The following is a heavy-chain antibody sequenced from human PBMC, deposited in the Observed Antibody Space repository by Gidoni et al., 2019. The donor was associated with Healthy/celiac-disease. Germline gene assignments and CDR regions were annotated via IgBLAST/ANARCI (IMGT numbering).Heavy chain of an antibody. CDR2: IYHSGST. CDR3: ARRGGASYGSGMYDY. V-gene: IGHV4-4*02. D-gene: IGHD3-10*01. Sequence: QVQLQESGPGLVKPSGTLSLTCAVSGGSISSSNWWSWVRPPPGKGLEWIGEIYHSGSTNYNPSLKSRVTISVDKSKNQFYLKLSYVTAADTAVYYCARRGGASYGSGMYDYWGQGTLVTVSS. CDR1: GGSISSSNW. J-gene: IGHJ4*02.